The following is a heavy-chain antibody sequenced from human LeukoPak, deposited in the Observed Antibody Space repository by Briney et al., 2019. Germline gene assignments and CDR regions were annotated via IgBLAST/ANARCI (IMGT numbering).Heavy chain of an antibody. CDR3: ARALSTTVAYKWRYDYYYYYGMDF. D-gene: IGHD4-23*01. Sequence: SETLSLTCSVSGGSISSGDNYWSWIRQPPGKGLEWIGYINYSGTTYYNPSLKSRVSMAVDTSKNQFSLKLGSVTAADKAVYFCARALSTTVAYKWRYDYYYYYGMDFWGQGTTVTVSS. CDR2: INYSGTT. J-gene: IGHJ6*02. V-gene: IGHV4-30-4*01. CDR1: GGSISSGDNY.